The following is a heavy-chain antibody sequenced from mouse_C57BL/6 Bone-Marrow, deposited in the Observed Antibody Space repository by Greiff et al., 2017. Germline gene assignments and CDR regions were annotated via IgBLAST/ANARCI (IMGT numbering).Heavy chain of an antibody. Sequence: VQLQQSGPVLVKPGASVKMSCKASGYTFTDYYMNWVKQSHGKSLEWIGVINPYNGGTSYNQKFKGKATLTVDKSSSAAYVELNSLTSEDSAVYYCARWGPPYHDAMDYWGQGTSVTVSS. CDR2: INPYNGGT. J-gene: IGHJ4*01. V-gene: IGHV1-19*01. CDR1: GYTFTDYY. CDR3: ARWGPPYHDAMDY. D-gene: IGHD2-10*01.